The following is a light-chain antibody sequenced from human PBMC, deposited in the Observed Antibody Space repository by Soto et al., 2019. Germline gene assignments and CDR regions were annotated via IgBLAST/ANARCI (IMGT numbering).Light chain of an antibody. Sequence: EIVLTQSPGNLSLSPGERATLSCRASQSISSSYVAWYQQKPGQAPRLLIYGASSRATGIPDRFRGSGSGTDFTLTINRLEPEDFGVYYCQQYDGPPYTFGQGTKLEIE. CDR3: QQYDGPPYT. V-gene: IGKV3-20*01. J-gene: IGKJ2*01. CDR2: GAS. CDR1: QSISSSY.